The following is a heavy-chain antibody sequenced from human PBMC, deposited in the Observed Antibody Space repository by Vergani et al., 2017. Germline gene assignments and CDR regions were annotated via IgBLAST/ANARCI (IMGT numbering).Heavy chain of an antibody. V-gene: IGHV3-30*03. CDR1: GFTSSYYG. CDR3: ATKSCGTPGCQIGYFRG. Sequence: QVHLVESGGGVVQPGRSLRLSCVVSGFTSSYYGMHWVRQAPGKGLEWVAVISYDGTQKYYADSVKGRFTISRDNSKSTLYLQMNSLRTEDTAVYYWATKSCGTPGCQIGYFRGWGQGTLVTVSS. CDR2: ISYDGTQK. D-gene: IGHD1-1*01. J-gene: IGHJ1*01.